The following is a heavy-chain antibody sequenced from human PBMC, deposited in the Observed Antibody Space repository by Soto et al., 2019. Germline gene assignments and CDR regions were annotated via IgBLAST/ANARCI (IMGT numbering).Heavy chain of an antibody. J-gene: IGHJ4*02. CDR3: ARLSDLEWLRFDY. CDR2: IYYSGST. CDR1: GGSISSYY. Sequence: PSETLSLTCTVSGGSISSYYWSWIRQPPGKGLEWIGYIYYSGSTNYNPSLKSRVTISVDTSKNQFSLKLSSVTAADTAVYYCARLSDLEWLRFDYWGQGTLVTVSS. D-gene: IGHD5-12*01. V-gene: IGHV4-59*08.